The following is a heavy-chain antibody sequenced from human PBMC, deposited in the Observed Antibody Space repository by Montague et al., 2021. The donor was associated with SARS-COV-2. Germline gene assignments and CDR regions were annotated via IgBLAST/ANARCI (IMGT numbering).Heavy chain of an antibody. CDR2: IYYGGST. Sequence: IYYGGSTTYNPSLKSRVTISVDTSRNQFSLKLSSVTAAAAAVYYWARDLRMVANVVVVFGAVVDGLDIWGQGTRVTVSS. J-gene: IGHJ3*02. V-gene: IGHV4-4*02. D-gene: IGHD2-15*01. CDR3: ARDLRMVANVVVVFGAVVDGLDI.